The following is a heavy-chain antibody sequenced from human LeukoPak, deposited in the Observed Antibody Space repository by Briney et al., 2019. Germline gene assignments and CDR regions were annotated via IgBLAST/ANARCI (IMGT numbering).Heavy chain of an antibody. J-gene: IGHJ5*02. CDR1: GFTFSTYW. D-gene: IGHD3-22*01. CDR2: IKEDGSEI. V-gene: IGHV3-7*01. Sequence: GGSLRLSCAASGFTFSTYWMSWVRQAPGKGLEWVANIKEDGSEIYYVDSVKGRFTISRDNVKNTLNLQMNSLRAEDTAVYYCARDLGQYYDTSDNWFDPWGQGTLVTVSS. CDR3: ARDLGQYYDTSDNWFDP.